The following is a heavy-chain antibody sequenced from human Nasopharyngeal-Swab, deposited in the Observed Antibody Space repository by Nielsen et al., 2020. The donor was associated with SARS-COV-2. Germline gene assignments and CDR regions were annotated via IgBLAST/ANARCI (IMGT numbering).Heavy chain of an antibody. CDR1: GFTFSSYA. CDR3: ARSYNPGGFGWRLSND. V-gene: IGHV3-23*01. Sequence: GGSLRLSCAASGFTFSSYAMSWVRQAPGKGLEWVSDISGSGGSIYYAASVKGRFTIASDNSKNTLYQQINSLTVDATAVYYCARSYNPGGFGWRLSNDWGQGTLVTVSS. CDR2: ISGSGGSI. D-gene: IGHD3-9*01. J-gene: IGHJ4*02.